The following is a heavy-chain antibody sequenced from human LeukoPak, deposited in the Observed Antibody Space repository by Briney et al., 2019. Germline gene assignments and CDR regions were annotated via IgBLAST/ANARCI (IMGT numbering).Heavy chain of an antibody. Sequence: GGSLRLSCAASGFTFSSYGMSWVRQAPGKGLEWVSAIGGRDGSTYYADSVKGRFTISRDNSKNTLYVQMNSLRAEDTAVYYCARLTYDSSGYYYDYWGQGTLVIVSS. CDR1: GFTFSSYG. J-gene: IGHJ4*02. D-gene: IGHD3-22*01. CDR2: IGGRDGST. CDR3: ARLTYDSSGYYYDY. V-gene: IGHV3-23*01.